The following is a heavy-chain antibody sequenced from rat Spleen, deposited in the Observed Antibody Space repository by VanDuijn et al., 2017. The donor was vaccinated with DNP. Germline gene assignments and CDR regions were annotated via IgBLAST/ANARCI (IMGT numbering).Heavy chain of an antibody. Sequence: EVQLVESGGGSVQPGRSLKLSCAASGFTFSSFPMAWVRQAPTKGLEWVATISPGGGNTYYRDSVKGRFTISRDNAKSTLYLQMDSLRSEGTATYYCTKAGGYSPWYFDYWGQGVMVTVSS. CDR2: ISPGGGNT. V-gene: IGHV5-46*01. D-gene: IGHD1-11*01. J-gene: IGHJ2*01. CDR1: GFTFSSFP. CDR3: TKAGGYSPWYFDY.